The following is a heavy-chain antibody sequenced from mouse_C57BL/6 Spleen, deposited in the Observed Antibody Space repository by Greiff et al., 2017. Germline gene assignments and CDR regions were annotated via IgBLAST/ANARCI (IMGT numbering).Heavy chain of an antibody. V-gene: IGHV1-26*01. CDR1: GYTFTDYY. J-gene: IGHJ4*01. CDR3: ASGVLTTMDY. Sequence: VQLKQSGPELVKPGASVKISCKASGYTFTDYYMNWVKQSHGKSLEWIGDINPNNGGTSYNQKFKGKATLTVDKSSSTAYMELRSLTSEDSAVYYCASGVLTTMDYWGQGTSVTVSS. D-gene: IGHD1-1*01. CDR2: INPNNGGT.